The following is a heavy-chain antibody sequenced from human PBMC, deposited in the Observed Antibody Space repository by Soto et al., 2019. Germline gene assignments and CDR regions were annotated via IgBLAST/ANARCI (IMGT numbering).Heavy chain of an antibody. CDR2: ISGYNGNT. V-gene: IGHV1-18*01. CDR3: ARGYCSGGSCYTGWFDP. J-gene: IGHJ5*02. D-gene: IGHD2-15*01. Sequence: QVQLVQSGAEVKKPGASVRVSCKASGYTFTSYGISWVRQAPGQGLEWMGWISGYNGNTNYAQKLQGRVTMTNDTATSTANMALRSLRSDDTAVYYCARGYCSGGSCYTGWFDPWGQGTLVTVSS. CDR1: GYTFTSYG.